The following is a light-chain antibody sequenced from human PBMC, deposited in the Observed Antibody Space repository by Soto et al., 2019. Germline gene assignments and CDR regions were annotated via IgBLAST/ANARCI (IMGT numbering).Light chain of an antibody. Sequence: DLPMTQSPSSLSASIGDRVTITCRASQTVNTYLHWYQQKPGKAPKLLIYAASNLQSGVPSRFSGSGSGTNFTLSLNSLQPEDFATYYCQQGYSNPWTFGQGTKVEIK. CDR3: QQGYSNPWT. CDR1: QTVNTY. V-gene: IGKV1-39*01. J-gene: IGKJ1*01. CDR2: AAS.